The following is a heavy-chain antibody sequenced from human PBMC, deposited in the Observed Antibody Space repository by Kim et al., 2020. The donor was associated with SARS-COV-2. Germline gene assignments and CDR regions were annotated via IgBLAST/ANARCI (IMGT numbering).Heavy chain of an antibody. J-gene: IGHJ4*02. Sequence: SETLSLTCTVSGGSVSSGSYYWSWIRQPPGKGLEWIGYIYYSGSTNYNPSLKSRVTISVDTSKNQFSLKLSSVTAADTAVYYCARLIAARAKYYFDYWGQGTLVTVSS. CDR1: GGSVSSGSYY. D-gene: IGHD6-6*01. V-gene: IGHV4-61*01. CDR2: IYYSGST. CDR3: ARLIAARAKYYFDY.